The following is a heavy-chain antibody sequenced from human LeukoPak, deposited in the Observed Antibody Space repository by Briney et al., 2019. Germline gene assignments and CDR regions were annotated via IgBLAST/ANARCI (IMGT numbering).Heavy chain of an antibody. D-gene: IGHD3-10*01. CDR3: AKGLLWFGELLNLFDY. J-gene: IGHJ4*02. CDR1: GFTFDDYA. Sequence: GGSLRLSCAASGFTFDDYAMRWVRQAPGKGLEWVSGISWNSGSIGYADSVKGRFTISRDNAKNSLYLQMISLRAEDTALYYCAKGLLWFGELLNLFDYWGQGTLVTVSS. CDR2: ISWNSGSI. V-gene: IGHV3-9*01.